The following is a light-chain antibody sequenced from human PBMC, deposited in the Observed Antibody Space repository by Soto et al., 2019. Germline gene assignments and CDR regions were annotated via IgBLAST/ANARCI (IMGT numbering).Light chain of an antibody. V-gene: IGKV3D-20*01. CDR1: QSVSSSY. CDR2: DAS. Sequence: EIVLTQSPATLSLSPGEGATLSCGASQSVSSSYLAWYQQKPGLAPRLLIYDASSRATGIPDRFSGNGSGTDFTLTISRLEPEDFAVYYCQHYVTSPYTFGQGTKLEIK. J-gene: IGKJ2*01. CDR3: QHYVTSPYT.